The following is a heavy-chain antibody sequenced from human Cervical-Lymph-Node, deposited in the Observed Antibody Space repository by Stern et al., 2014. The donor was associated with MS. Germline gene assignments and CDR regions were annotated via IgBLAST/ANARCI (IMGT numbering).Heavy chain of an antibody. CDR1: GFTFSSYW. Sequence: EVQLVESGGGLVQPGGSLRLSCAASGFTFSSYWLSWVRQAPGKGLEWVANIKPDGSEKYYVDSVKGRFTISRDNAKNSLYLQMNSLTAEDSAVYYCAREPHRNSCDYWGQGTLVTVSS. CDR3: AREPHRNSCDY. CDR2: IKPDGSEK. J-gene: IGHJ4*02. D-gene: IGHD2-2*01. V-gene: IGHV3-7*01.